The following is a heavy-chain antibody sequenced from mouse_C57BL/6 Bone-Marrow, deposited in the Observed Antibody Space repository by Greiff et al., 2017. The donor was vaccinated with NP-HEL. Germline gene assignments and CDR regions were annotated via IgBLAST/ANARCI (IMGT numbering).Heavy chain of an antibody. J-gene: IGHJ4*01. CDR1: GFTFSSYT. CDR2: ISGGGGNT. Sequence: EVKVVESGGGLVKPGGSLKLSCAASGFTFSSYTMSWVRQTPEKRLEWVATISGGGGNTYYPDSVKGRFTISRDNAKNTLYLQMSSLRSEDTALYYCARQRVTRDYYAMDYWGQGTSVTVSS. V-gene: IGHV5-9*01. CDR3: ARQRVTRDYYAMDY. D-gene: IGHD2-1*01.